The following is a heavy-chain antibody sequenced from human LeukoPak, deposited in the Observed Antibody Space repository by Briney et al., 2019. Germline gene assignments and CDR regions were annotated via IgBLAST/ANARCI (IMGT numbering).Heavy chain of an antibody. CDR1: GCRFTSYW. D-gene: IGHD1-1*01. V-gene: IGHV5-51*01. Sequence: GESLKISCKGSGCRFTSYWIGWGRQMPGKGLEGMGIIYPGDSDTRYSPSFQGQVTISAHKSISTAYLQWSSLKASDTAMYYCARLLIVERRLDYWGQGTLVTVSS. CDR3: ARLLIVERRLDY. CDR2: IYPGDSDT. J-gene: IGHJ4*02.